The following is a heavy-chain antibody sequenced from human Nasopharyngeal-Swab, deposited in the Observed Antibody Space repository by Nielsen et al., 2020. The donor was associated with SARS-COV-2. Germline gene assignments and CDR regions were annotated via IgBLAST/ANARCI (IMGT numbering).Heavy chain of an antibody. J-gene: IGHJ3*02. CDR2: IWYDGSNK. Sequence: GGSLRLSCAASGFTFSSYGMHWVRQAPGKGLERVAVIWYDGSNKYYADSVKGRFTISRDNSKNTLYLQMNSLRAEDTAVYYCARDIPFAVTGTTPPDAFDIWGQGTMVTVSS. CDR3: ARDIPFAVTGTTPPDAFDI. V-gene: IGHV3-33*01. D-gene: IGHD1-7*01. CDR1: GFTFSSYG.